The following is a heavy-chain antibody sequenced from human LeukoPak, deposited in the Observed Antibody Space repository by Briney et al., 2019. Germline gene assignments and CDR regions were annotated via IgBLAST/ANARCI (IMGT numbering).Heavy chain of an antibody. V-gene: IGHV3-9*01. J-gene: IGHJ4*02. CDR3: AKDSGYGDPFDY. CDR1: GFTFDDYA. CDR2: ISWNSGSI. D-gene: IGHD4-17*01. Sequence: GGSLRLSCAASGFTFDDYAMHWVRQAPGKGLEWVSGISWNSGSIGYADSVKGRFTISRDNAKNSLYLQMNSLRAEDTALYYCAKDSGYGDPFDYWGQGTLVTVSS.